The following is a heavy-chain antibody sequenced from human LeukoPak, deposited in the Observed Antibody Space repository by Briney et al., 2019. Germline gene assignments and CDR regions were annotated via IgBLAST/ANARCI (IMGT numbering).Heavy chain of an antibody. CDR3: VRGHYDDY. CDR2: IKGDGSEK. Sequence: GWALRLSCVGSHFCFSHYCLKWLGPAAGKGLEWVANIKGDGSEKFYADSVKGRFTISRDDAKNSLYLQMNSLRVDDTAVYYCVRGHYDDYRSQGTLVTVSS. CDR1: HFCFSHYC. J-gene: IGHJ4*02. V-gene: IGHV3-7*01.